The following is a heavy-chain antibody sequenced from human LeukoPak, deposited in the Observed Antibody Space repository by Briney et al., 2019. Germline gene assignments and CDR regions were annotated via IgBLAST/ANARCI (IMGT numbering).Heavy chain of an antibody. D-gene: IGHD5-12*01. Sequence: ASVKVSCKDSGYTFTSYDINWVRQATGQGLEWMGWMNPNSGNTGYAQKFQGRVTMTRNTSISTAYMELSSLRSEDTAVYYCARGPQKRPQRGYRGTHDYWGQGTLVTVSS. J-gene: IGHJ4*02. CDR2: MNPNSGNT. CDR1: GYTFTSYD. CDR3: ARGPQKRPQRGYRGTHDY. V-gene: IGHV1-8*01.